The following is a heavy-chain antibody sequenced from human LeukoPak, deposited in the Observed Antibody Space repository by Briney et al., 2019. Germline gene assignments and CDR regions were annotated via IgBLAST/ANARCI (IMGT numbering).Heavy chain of an antibody. CDR1: GFTFSSYA. Sequence: GGSLRLSCAASGFTFSSYAMSWVRQAPGKGLEWVSAISGSGGSTYYADSVKGRFTISRDNAKNSLYLQMNSLRAEDTAVYYCARDMVAGWSFFDYWGQGTLVTVSS. CDR2: ISGSGGST. D-gene: IGHD4/OR15-4a*01. V-gene: IGHV3-23*01. CDR3: ARDMVAGWSFFDY. J-gene: IGHJ4*02.